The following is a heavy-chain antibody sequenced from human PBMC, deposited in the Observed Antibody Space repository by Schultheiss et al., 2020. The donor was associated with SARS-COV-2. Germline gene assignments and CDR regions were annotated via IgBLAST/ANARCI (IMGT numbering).Heavy chain of an antibody. Sequence: GESLKISCQGSGYSFTTYWIGWVRQMPGKGLEWMGVIHPGDSDARYSPSFQGQVTISADKSFSTAYLQWNSLKASDTAIYYCARHLTLDWYFDLWGRGTLVTVSS. V-gene: IGHV5-51*01. CDR1: GYSFTTYW. CDR2: IHPGDSDA. D-gene: IGHD3-3*02. CDR3: ARHLTLDWYFDL. J-gene: IGHJ2*01.